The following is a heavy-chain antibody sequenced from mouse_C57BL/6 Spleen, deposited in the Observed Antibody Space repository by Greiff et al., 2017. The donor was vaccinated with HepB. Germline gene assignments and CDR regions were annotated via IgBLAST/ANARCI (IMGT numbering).Heavy chain of an antibody. CDR3: ARYDGYYVDY. Sequence: QVQLKQSGAELVMPGASVKLSCKASGYTFTSYWMHWVKQRPGQGLEWIGEIDPSDSYTNYNQKFKGKSTLTVDKSSSTAYMQLSSLTSEDSAVYYCARYDGYYVDYWGQGTTLTVSS. CDR1: GYTFTSYW. V-gene: IGHV1-69*01. CDR2: IDPSDSYT. J-gene: IGHJ2*01. D-gene: IGHD2-3*01.